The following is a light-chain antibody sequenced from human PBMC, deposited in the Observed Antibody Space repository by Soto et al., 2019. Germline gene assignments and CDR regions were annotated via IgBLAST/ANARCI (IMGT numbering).Light chain of an antibody. V-gene: IGKV1-39*01. CDR3: QQYYSYPLT. J-gene: IGKJ1*01. CDR1: QSISSY. CDR2: AAS. Sequence: IQMTQSPSSLSASVGDRVTSTCRASQSISSYLNWYQQKPGKAPKLLIYAASSLQSGVPSRFSGSGSGTDFTLTISCLQSEDFATYYCQQYYSYPLTFGQRTKVDIK.